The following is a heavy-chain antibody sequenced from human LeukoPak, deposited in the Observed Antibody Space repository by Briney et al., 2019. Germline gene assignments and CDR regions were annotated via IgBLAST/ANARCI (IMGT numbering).Heavy chain of an antibody. CDR3: ARGDYYGSGSYSSLND. CDR1: GGSISSGGYY. Sequence: SETLSLTCTVSGGSISSGGYYWSWIRQHPGKGLEWIGYIYYSGSTYYNPSLKSRVTISVDTSKNQSSLKLSSVTAADTAVYYCARGDYYGSGSYSSLNDWGQGTLVTVSS. J-gene: IGHJ4*02. D-gene: IGHD3-10*01. CDR2: IYYSGST. V-gene: IGHV4-31*03.